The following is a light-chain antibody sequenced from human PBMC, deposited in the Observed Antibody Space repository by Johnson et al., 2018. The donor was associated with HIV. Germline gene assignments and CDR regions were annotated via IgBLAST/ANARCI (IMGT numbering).Light chain of an antibody. CDR2: DNN. CDR3: GTWDSSLSAYV. V-gene: IGLV1-51*01. J-gene: IGLJ1*01. Sequence: QSVLTQPPSVSAAPGQKVTISCSGSSSNIGNNYVSWYQQLPGTAPKLLIYDNNKRPSGIPDRLSGSKSGTSATLGITGLQTGDEADYYCGTWDSSLSAYVFGTGTKVTVV. CDR1: SSNIGNNY.